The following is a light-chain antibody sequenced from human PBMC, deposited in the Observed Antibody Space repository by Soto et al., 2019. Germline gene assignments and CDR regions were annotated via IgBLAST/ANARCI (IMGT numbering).Light chain of an antibody. J-gene: IGKJ5*01. CDR1: QSLITRY. CDR3: QQYGTSPT. Sequence: IVLTQSPGTLSLFPGERATLSCRASQSLITRYLAWYQQKPGQAPRLLIYGASSRATGIPDRFSGSGSGTDFTLTISSLETEDLEVYSCQQYGTSPTFGQGTRLEIK. CDR2: GAS. V-gene: IGKV3-20*01.